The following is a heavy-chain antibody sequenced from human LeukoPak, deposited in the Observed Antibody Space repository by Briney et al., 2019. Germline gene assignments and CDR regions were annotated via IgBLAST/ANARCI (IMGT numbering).Heavy chain of an antibody. CDR1: GGTFSSYA. CDR3: AGSGSRDGYI. J-gene: IGHJ4*02. D-gene: IGHD5-24*01. CDR2: IIPIFGTA. Sequence: ASVKDSCKASGGTFSSYAISWVRQAPGRGLEWMGGIIPIFGTANYAQKFQGRVTITADESTSTAYMELSSLRSEDTAVYYCAGSGSRDGYIWGQGTLVTVSS. V-gene: IGHV1-69*13.